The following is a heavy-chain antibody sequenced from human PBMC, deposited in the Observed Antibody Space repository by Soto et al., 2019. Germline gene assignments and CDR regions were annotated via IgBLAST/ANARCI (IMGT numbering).Heavy chain of an antibody. Sequence: QITLKESGPTLVKPTQTLTLTCSFSRFSLTTDGVGVGWFRQPPGEALEWLALIFWDDDERYCPSLKTRLTITKDPSKNQVVLIMTNMDPVDTGTYYCAHSRNLITEDAQVGDFDYWGQGTLVTVSS. J-gene: IGHJ4*02. V-gene: IGHV2-5*02. D-gene: IGHD3-10*01. CDR1: RFSLTTDGVG. CDR2: IFWDDDE. CDR3: AHSRNLITEDAQVGDFDY.